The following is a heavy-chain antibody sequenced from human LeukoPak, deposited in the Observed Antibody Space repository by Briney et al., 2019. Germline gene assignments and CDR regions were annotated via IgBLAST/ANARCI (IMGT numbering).Heavy chain of an antibody. Sequence: ASVKVSCKASGYTFTGYYMHWVRQAPGQGLEWMGWINPNSGGTDYAQKFQGRVTMTRDTSISTAYMELTRLRSDDTAVYYCARDRGAGTMIHPYNWFDPWGQGTLVTVSS. J-gene: IGHJ5*02. CDR3: ARDRGAGTMIHPYNWFDP. CDR1: GYTFTGYY. D-gene: IGHD1-7*01. CDR2: INPNSGGT. V-gene: IGHV1-2*02.